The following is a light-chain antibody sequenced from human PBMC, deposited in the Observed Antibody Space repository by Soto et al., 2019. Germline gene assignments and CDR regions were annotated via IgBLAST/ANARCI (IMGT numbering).Light chain of an antibody. J-gene: IGKJ2*01. V-gene: IGKV1-39*01. CDR3: QQSFSIPYT. CDR1: HNISSH. Sequence: DIQMTQSPSSLSAFIGDRVTITCRTSHNISSHVNWYHQKPGKAPNLLIYAASSLQSGVPSGFSGSGSGTEFTLTITRLQPDDFATYSCQQSFSIPYTFGQGTKLQIK. CDR2: AAS.